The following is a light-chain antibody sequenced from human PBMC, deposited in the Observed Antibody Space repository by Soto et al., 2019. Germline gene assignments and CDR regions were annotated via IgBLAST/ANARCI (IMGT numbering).Light chain of an antibody. J-gene: IGLJ2*01. V-gene: IGLV2-8*01. Sequence: QSALTQPPSASGSPGQSVTISCTGTSSDVGGYNYVSWYQQYPGKAPKLMIYEVSKRPSGVPDRFSGSKSGNTASLTVSGLQAEDEADYYCSSYAGSNNLFGGGTKVTVL. CDR3: SSYAGSNNL. CDR2: EVS. CDR1: SSDVGGYNY.